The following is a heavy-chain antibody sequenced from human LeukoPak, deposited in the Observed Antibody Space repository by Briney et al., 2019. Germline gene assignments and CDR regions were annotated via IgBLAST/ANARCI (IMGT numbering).Heavy chain of an antibody. D-gene: IGHD3-10*01. CDR2: ISGSGGST. J-gene: IGHJ4*02. CDR3: AKDGVITMVRGANFDY. Sequence: GGSLRLSCAASGFTFSSYAMSWVRQAPGKGLEWVSAISGSGGSTYYADSVKGRFTISRDNSKNTLYLQMNSLRAEDTAVYYCAKDGVITMVRGANFDYWGQGTLVTVSS. V-gene: IGHV3-23*01. CDR1: GFTFSSYA.